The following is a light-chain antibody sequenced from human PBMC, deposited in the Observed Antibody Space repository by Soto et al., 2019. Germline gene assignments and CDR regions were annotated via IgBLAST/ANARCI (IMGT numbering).Light chain of an antibody. CDR3: QQLYSYPFT. CDR1: QVISNS. V-gene: IGKV1-9*01. J-gene: IGKJ3*01. Sequence: IPLTQSPSSLSASVGDRVTITCRASQVISNSLAWYQQKPGKAPKLLISAAFTLQSGVPSRFSGSRSGTNFTLTLSSLQPEDFATYYCQQLYSYPFTFGPGTRVDIE. CDR2: AAF.